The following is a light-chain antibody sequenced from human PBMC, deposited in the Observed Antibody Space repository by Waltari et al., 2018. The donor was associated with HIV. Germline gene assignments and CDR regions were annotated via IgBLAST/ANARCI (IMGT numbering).Light chain of an antibody. V-gene: IGLV2-14*01. CDR3: SSYTTTTTVV. J-gene: IGLJ2*01. Sequence: QSALTQPASVSGSPGQSITISCLGTNSDVGGYNYVSWYQQHPGKAPKLLIYEVTNRPSGISNRFSGSKSGNTASLTLSGLQAEDEADYYCSSYTTTTTVVFGGGTKVTVL. CDR1: NSDVGGYNY. CDR2: EVT.